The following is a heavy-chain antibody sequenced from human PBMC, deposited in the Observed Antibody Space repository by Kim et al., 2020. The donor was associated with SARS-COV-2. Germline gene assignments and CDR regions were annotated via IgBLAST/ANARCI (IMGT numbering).Heavy chain of an antibody. J-gene: IGHJ6*02. Sequence: ASVKVSCKASGYTFTSYYMHWVRQAPGQGLEWMGIINPSGGSTSYAQKFQGRVTMTRDTSTSTVYMELSSLRSEDTAVYYCARDGTYYYDSSGYLVERGYGMDAWGQGTTVTVSS. CDR2: INPSGGST. V-gene: IGHV1-46*01. D-gene: IGHD3-22*01. CDR3: ARDGTYYYDSSGYLVERGYGMDA. CDR1: GYTFTSYY.